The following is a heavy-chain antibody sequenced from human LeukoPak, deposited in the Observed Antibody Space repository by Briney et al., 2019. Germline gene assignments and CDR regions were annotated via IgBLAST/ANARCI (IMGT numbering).Heavy chain of an antibody. V-gene: IGHV4-39*07. Sequence: SETLSLTCTVSGGSISSSSYYWGWIRQPPGKGLEWIGSIYHSGSTYYNPSHKSRVTISVDTSKNQFSLKLSSVTAADTAVYYCARAGVYYGSGSYPLGYWGQGTLVTVSS. CDR2: IYHSGST. CDR1: GGSISSSSYY. D-gene: IGHD3-10*01. CDR3: ARAGVYYGSGSYPLGY. J-gene: IGHJ4*02.